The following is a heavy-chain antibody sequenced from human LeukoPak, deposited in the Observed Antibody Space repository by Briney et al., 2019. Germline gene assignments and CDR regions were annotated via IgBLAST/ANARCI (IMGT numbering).Heavy chain of an antibody. CDR1: GGSISSGDYY. Sequence: SETLSLTCTVSGGSISSGDYYWSWIRQPPGTGLEWIGYIYYSGSTYYNPSLKSRVTISVDTSKNQFSLKLSSVTAADTAVYYCARDGYCSSTSCYEYGMDVWGQGTTVTVSS. CDR3: ARDGYCSSTSCYEYGMDV. CDR2: IYYSGST. J-gene: IGHJ6*02. V-gene: IGHV4-30-4*01. D-gene: IGHD2-2*03.